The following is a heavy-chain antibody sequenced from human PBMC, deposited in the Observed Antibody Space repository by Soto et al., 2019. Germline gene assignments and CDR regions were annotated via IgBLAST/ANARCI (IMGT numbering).Heavy chain of an antibody. CDR2: IDWDDDK. CDR1: GFSLSPSGSC. Sequence: GPTLGNPTQTLTLTWPFSGFSLSPSGSCVSWNRQPPGKALEWLARIDWDDDKYYSTSLKTRLTISKDTSKNQVVLTMTNMDPVDTATYYCARMRSIAVAGRNGMDVRGQGTTVTVSS. V-gene: IGHV2-70*11. J-gene: IGHJ6*02. CDR3: ARMRSIAVAGRNGMDV. D-gene: IGHD6-19*01.